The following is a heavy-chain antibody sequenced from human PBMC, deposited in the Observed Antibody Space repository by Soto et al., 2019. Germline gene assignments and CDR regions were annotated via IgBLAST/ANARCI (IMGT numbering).Heavy chain of an antibody. D-gene: IGHD2-8*01. CDR2: ISAYNGNT. Sequence: ASVKVSCKASGYTFTSYGISWVRQAPGQGLEWMGWISAYNGNTNYAQKLQGRVTMTTDTSTSTAYMELRSLRSDDTAVYYCASERGYCTNGVCYTSFDYWGEGTLVTVSS. CDR1: GYTFTSYG. V-gene: IGHV1-18*01. J-gene: IGHJ4*02. CDR3: ASERGYCTNGVCYTSFDY.